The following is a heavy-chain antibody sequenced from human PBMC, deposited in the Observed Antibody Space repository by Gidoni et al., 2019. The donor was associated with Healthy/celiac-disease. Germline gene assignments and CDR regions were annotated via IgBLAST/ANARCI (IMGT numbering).Heavy chain of an antibody. CDR1: GFTFSSYG. Sequence: QVQLVESGGGVVQPGRSLRLSCAASGFTFSSYGMHWVRQAPGKGLEWVAVIWYDGSNKYYADSVKGRFTISRDNSKNTLYLQMNSLRAEDTAVYYCAREEGGSYSFVGAFDIWGQGTMVTVSS. CDR3: AREEGGSYSFVGAFDI. V-gene: IGHV3-33*01. J-gene: IGHJ3*02. D-gene: IGHD1-26*01. CDR2: IWYDGSNK.